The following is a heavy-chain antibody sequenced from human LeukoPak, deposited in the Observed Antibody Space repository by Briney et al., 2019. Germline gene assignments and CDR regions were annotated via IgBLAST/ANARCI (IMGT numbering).Heavy chain of an antibody. J-gene: IGHJ4*02. CDR2: IIHTGTP. Sequence: SETLSLTCGVHGGSFGFYSWSWLRQSPGKGLEWIGEIIHTGTPTYNPSLASRVTVSIDTSNNQFSLTLTSVTAADTAVYYCARRGNYIDHWGQGALVTVSS. CDR3: ARRGNYIDH. V-gene: IGHV4-34*12. CDR1: GGSFGFYS.